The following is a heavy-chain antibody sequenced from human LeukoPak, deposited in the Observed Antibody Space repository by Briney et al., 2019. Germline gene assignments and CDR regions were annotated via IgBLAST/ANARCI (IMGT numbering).Heavy chain of an antibody. D-gene: IGHD5-12*01. CDR3: ARGVLLNSGYDYLPHFDY. CDR1: GGSIISGGYY. J-gene: IGHJ4*02. Sequence: SQTLSLTCTVSGGSIISGGYYWSWIRQHPGKGLEWIGYIYYSGSTYYNPSLKSRVTISVDTSKNQFSLKLSSVTAADTAVYYCARGVLLNSGYDYLPHFDYWGQGTLVTVSS. CDR2: IYYSGST. V-gene: IGHV4-31*03.